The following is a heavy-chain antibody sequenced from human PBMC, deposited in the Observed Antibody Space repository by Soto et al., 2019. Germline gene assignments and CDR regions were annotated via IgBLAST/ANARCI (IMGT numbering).Heavy chain of an antibody. V-gene: IGHV3-23*01. D-gene: IGHD6-19*01. CDR3: ERRSSGWHFDY. CDR2: ISGSGGST. J-gene: IGHJ4*02. CDR1: GFTFSSYA. Sequence: EVQLLESGGGLVQPGGSLRLSCAASGFTFSSYAMNWVRQAPGKGLEWVSVISGSGGSTYYADSVKGRFTISRDNSKNTLYLQMNSLREEDTAVYYCERRSSGWHFDYWGQGTLVTVSS.